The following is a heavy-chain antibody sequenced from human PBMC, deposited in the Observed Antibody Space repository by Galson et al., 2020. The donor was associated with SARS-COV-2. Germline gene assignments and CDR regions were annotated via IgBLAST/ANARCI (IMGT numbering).Heavy chain of an antibody. CDR2: ISTYNGNT. CDR3: ARNIEAAGGMDV. CDR1: GYSFTSYG. Sequence: ASVKVSCKASGYSFTSYGINWVRQAPGQGLEWIGWISTYNGNTKYARKFQGRVTMTTDTSTSIADMELRSLRSDDTAMYYCARNIEAAGGMDVWGQGTTVTVSS. J-gene: IGHJ6*02. V-gene: IGHV1-18*04. D-gene: IGHD6-13*01.